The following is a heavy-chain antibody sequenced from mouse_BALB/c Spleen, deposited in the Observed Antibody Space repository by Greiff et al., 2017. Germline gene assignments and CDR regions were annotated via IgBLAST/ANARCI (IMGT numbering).Heavy chain of an antibody. CDR2: IDPSDSYT. Sequence: QVQLKQPGAELVKPGASVKLSCKASGYTFTSYWMHWVKQRPGQGLEWIGEIDPSDSYTNYNQKFKGKATLTVDKSSSTAYMQLSSLTSEDSAVYYCARRAVVGDYWGQGTSVTGSS. CDR1: GYTFTSYW. J-gene: IGHJ4*01. CDR3: ARRAVVGDY. D-gene: IGHD1-1*01. V-gene: IGHV1-69*02.